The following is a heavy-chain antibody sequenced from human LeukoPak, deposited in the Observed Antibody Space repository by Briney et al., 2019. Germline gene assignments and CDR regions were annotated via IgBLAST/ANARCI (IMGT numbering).Heavy chain of an antibody. J-gene: IGHJ6*03. CDR2: INPSGGST. V-gene: IGHV1-46*01. CDR1: GYTFTSYY. D-gene: IGHD5-12*01. CDR3: ARRGYGVVSDMDV. Sequence: ASVKVSCKASGYTFTSYYMHWVRQAPGQGLEWMGIINPSGGSTSYAQKFQGRVTMTGDTSTSTVYMELSSLRSEDTAVYYCARRGYGVVSDMDVWGKGTTVTVSS.